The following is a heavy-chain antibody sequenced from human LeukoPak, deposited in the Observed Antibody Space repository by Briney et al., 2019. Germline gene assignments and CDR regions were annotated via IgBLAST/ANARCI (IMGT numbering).Heavy chain of an antibody. J-gene: IGHJ4*02. CDR3: ARVYGGNFDY. CDR2: IYSGDST. CDR1: GFTFSSNH. V-gene: IGHV3-53*01. D-gene: IGHD4-23*01. Sequence: QAGGSLRLSCAASGFTFSSNHMSWVRQAPGKGLEWVSLIYSGDSTYYADSVKGRFIISRDNSKNTLYLQMNSLRAEDTAVYYCARVYGGNFDYWGQGTLVTVSS.